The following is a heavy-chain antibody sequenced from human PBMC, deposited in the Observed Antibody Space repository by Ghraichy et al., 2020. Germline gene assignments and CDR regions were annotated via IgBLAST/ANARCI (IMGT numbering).Heavy chain of an antibody. CDR1: GFPFSNYA. Sequence: LSLTCAASGFPFSNYAMNWVRQAPGKGLEWVSTISGSGGSRYDADFVKGRFTISRDNSKNTLFLQMNNLRGDDTAIYYCAKVQTTVTTPFDSWGQGTLVTVSS. CDR3: AKVQTTVTTPFDS. D-gene: IGHD4-17*01. CDR2: ISGSGGSR. V-gene: IGHV3-23*01. J-gene: IGHJ4*02.